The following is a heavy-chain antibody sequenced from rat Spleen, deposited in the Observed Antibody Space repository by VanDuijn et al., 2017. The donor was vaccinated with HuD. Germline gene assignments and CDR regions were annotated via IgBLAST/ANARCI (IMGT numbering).Heavy chain of an antibody. V-gene: IGHV5-7*01. CDR3: ATNSGPSY. CDR1: GFTLSDYY. D-gene: IGHD4-3*01. J-gene: IGHJ2*01. CDR2: ISYGDSSGHSST. Sequence: EVQLVESGGGLVQPGRSLKLSCTASGFTLSDYYMAWVRQAPKKGLEWVASISYGDSSGHSSTYYRDSVKGRFTISRDDAKSTLFLQMDSLRSEDTATYYCATNSGPSYWGQGVMVTVSS.